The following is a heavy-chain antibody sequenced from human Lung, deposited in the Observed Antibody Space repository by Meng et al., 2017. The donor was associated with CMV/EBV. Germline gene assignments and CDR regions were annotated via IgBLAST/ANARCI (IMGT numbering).Heavy chain of an antibody. D-gene: IGHD3-3*01. J-gene: IGHJ5*02. CDR2: ISAYNGNT. CDR3: ARDLVGYSYYDFWSGPSGGFWFDP. Sequence: ISGVRQAPGQGLEWMGWISAYNGNTNYEQKLQGRVTMTTDTSTSTAYMELRSLRSDDTAVYYCARDLVGYSYYDFWSGPSGGFWFDPWGQGTLVTVSS. V-gene: IGHV1-18*01.